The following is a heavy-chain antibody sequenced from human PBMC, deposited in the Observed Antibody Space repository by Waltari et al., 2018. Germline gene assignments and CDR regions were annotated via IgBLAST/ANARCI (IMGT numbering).Heavy chain of an antibody. CDR3: ARQKGGLGSWYFDL. CDR1: GFSFNNFW. J-gene: IGHJ2*01. D-gene: IGHD7-27*01. Sequence: EVQLVESGGGLVQPGGSLRLSCAASGFSFNNFWMHWVRQAPGKGLLWVSQINGDGSRTSYADSVQGRFTISRDNAKNTLYLQMNSLRDEDTAVYYCARQKGGLGSWYFDLWGRGTLVTVSS. V-gene: IGHV3-74*01. CDR2: INGDGSRT.